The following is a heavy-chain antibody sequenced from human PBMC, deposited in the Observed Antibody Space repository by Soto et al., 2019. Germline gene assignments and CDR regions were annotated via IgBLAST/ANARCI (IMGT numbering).Heavy chain of an antibody. Sequence: GGSLRLSCAASGFTFSSYAMSWVRQAPGKGLEWVSAISGSGGSTYYADSVKGRFTISRDNSKNTLYLQVNSLRAEDTAVYYCAKPLTYFLRFLECFSDRYYYCGMGVGGQGTTVTVSS. CDR1: GFTFSSYA. V-gene: IGHV3-23*01. J-gene: IGHJ6*02. CDR3: AKPLTYFLRFLECFSDRYYYCGMGV. CDR2: ISGSGGST. D-gene: IGHD3-3*01.